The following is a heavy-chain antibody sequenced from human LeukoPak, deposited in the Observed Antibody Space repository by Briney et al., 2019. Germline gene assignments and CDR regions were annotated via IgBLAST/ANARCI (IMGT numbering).Heavy chain of an antibody. J-gene: IGHJ6*03. CDR1: GGSISSYY. Sequence: SETLSLTCTVSGGSISSYYWSWIRQPPGKGLEWIGYIYYSGSTNYNPSLKSRVTISVDTSKNQFSLKLSSVTAADTAVYYCARANCSSTSCHPPLYYYYYMDVWGKGTTVTVSS. CDR3: ARANCSSTSCHPPLYYYYYMDV. D-gene: IGHD2-2*01. V-gene: IGHV4-59*01. CDR2: IYYSGST.